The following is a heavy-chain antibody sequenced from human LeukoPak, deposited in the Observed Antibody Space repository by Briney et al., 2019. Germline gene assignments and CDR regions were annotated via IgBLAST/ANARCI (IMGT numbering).Heavy chain of an antibody. CDR3: ARDGSSGSYSPFDY. V-gene: IGHV3-30*01. Sequence: GGSLRLSCAASGFTFSSYAMHWVRQAPGKGLEWVAVISYDGSNKYYADSVRGRFTISRDNSKNTLYLQMNSLRAEDTAVYYCARDGSSGSYSPFDYWGQGTLVTVSS. D-gene: IGHD1-26*01. CDR2: ISYDGSNK. CDR1: GFTFSSYA. J-gene: IGHJ4*02.